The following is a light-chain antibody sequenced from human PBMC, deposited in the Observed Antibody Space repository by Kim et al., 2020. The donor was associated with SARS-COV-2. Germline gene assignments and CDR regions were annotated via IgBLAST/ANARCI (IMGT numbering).Light chain of an antibody. CDR3: QRYNNAPQT. J-gene: IGKJ1*01. CDR2: AAS. CDR1: QGVSNS. Sequence: ASVGDRVTITCRASQGVSNSLAWYQQKPGKVPKLLIYAASTLQSGVPSRFSGSGYGTDFTLTISSLQPEDVATYYCQRYNNAPQTFGQGTKVDIK. V-gene: IGKV1-27*01.